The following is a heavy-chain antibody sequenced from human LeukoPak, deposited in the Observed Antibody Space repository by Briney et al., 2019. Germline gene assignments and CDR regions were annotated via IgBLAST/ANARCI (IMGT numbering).Heavy chain of an antibody. D-gene: IGHD3-9*01. V-gene: IGHV1-18*01. CDR2: ISAYNRST. CDR3: ARDSFDWLYYYYGMDV. Sequence: ASVKVSCKASGYSFITYGISWVRQAPGQGLEWMGWISAYNRSTDYAQNLQGRVTMTTDTSTSTAYMEMRSLRSDDTALYYCARDSFDWLYYYYGMDVWGQGTTVTVSS. J-gene: IGHJ6*02. CDR1: GYSFITYG.